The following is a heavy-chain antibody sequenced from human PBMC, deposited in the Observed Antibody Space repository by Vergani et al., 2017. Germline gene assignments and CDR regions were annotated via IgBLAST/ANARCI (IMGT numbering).Heavy chain of an antibody. CDR1: GFTSSYYG. CDR3: AKRGDYGDYLGY. J-gene: IGHJ4*02. D-gene: IGHD4-17*01. Sequence: QVHLVESGGGVVQPGRSLRLSCVVSGFTSSYYGMHWVRQAPGKGLEWVAVISYDGTQKYYADSVKGRFTISRDNSKSTLYLQMNSLRTEDTAVYYCAKRGDYGDYLGYWGQGTLVIVSS. CDR2: ISYDGTQK. V-gene: IGHV3-30*18.